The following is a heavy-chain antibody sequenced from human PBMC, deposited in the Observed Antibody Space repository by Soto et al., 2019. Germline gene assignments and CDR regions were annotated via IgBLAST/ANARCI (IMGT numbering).Heavy chain of an antibody. D-gene: IGHD2-2*01. CDR2: ISAYNGRT. V-gene: IGHV1-18*01. Sequence: QVQLVQSGAEVKKHGASVKVSCQASGYNFSSNGISWVRQAPGQGLEWVGWISAYNGRTKYAQKFQGRVTMTTDTSTVTAYMGPRSLTPDDTVVYYCARAPCKDHLRPAACYFYYNDVWGKGTTVTASS. J-gene: IGHJ6*03. CDR1: GYNFSSNG. CDR3: ARAPCKDHLRPAACYFYYNDV.